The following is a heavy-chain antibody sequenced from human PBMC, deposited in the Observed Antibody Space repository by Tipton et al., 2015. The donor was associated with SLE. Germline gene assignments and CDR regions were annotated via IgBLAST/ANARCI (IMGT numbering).Heavy chain of an antibody. J-gene: IGHJ1*01. Sequence: TLSLTCAVSGVSFSAYYWSWIRQSPAKGLEWIGEINYSGSTNYNPSLKSRVTISVDTSKNQFSLKLSSVTAADTAVYYCARGGYYYSEYFQHWGQGTLVTVSS. CDR1: GVSFSAYY. CDR2: INYSGST. CDR3: ARGGYYYSEYFQH. D-gene: IGHD3-22*01. V-gene: IGHV4-34*01.